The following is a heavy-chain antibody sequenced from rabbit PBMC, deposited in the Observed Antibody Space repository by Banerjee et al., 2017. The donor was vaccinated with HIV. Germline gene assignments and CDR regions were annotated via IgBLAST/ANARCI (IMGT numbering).Heavy chain of an antibody. Sequence: QLEETGGGLVQPGGSLTLSCKASGFSLNSYWMSWVRQAPGKGLEWIGYITSGDGITYYASWVNGRFTISSHNAQNTLYLQLNSLTAADTATYFCARDLAGAIGWNFNLWGQGTLVTVS. CDR2: ITSGDGIT. J-gene: IGHJ4*01. D-gene: IGHD4-1*01. CDR1: GFSLNSYW. V-gene: IGHV1S7*01. CDR3: ARDLAGAIGWNFNL.